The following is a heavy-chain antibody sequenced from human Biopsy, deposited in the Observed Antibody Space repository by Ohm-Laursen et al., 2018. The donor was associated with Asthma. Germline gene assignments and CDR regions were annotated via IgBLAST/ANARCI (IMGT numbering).Heavy chain of an antibody. CDR3: ARGVDRVTGLLDHFDS. CDR1: GGSINNFY. Sequence: SDTLSLTWTVSGGSINNFYWSWIRQPPGKGLESIGHVYYSGSTNYNPSLKSRVTISIDASKNQFSPKLTSVTAADTAVYYCARGVDRVTGLLDHFDSWGQGTLVTVSS. CDR2: VYYSGST. V-gene: IGHV4-59*07. J-gene: IGHJ4*02. D-gene: IGHD2-21*02.